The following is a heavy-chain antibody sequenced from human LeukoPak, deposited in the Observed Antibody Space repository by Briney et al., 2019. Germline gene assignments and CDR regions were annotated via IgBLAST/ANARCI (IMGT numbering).Heavy chain of an antibody. CDR1: GGTFSSYA. D-gene: IGHD3-22*01. CDR2: IIPIFGTA. CDR3: ARGDYYDSSGSFDY. V-gene: IGHV1-69*13. J-gene: IGHJ4*02. Sequence: ASVKVSCKTSGGTFSSYAISWVRQAPGQGLEWMGGIIPIFGTANYAQKFQGRVTITADESTSTAYMELSSLRSEDTAVYCCARGDYYDSSGSFDYWGQGTLVTVSS.